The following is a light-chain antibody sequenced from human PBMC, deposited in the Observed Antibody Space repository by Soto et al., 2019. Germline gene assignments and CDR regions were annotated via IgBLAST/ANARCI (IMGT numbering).Light chain of an antibody. J-gene: IGLJ2*01. CDR3: NSFTSSSTLV. Sequence: QSVLTQPASVSGSPGQSVTISCTGTSSDVGGYNYVSCYQQYPGKAPKLMIYDVSNRPSGVSNRFSGSKSGNTASLTIPGLQAEDEADYYCNSFTSSSTLVFGGGTQLTVL. V-gene: IGLV2-14*01. CDR2: DVS. CDR1: SSDVGGYNY.